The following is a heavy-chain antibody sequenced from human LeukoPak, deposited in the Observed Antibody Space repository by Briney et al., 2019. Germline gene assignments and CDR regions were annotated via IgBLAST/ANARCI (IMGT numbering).Heavy chain of an antibody. CDR1: GGSFSGYY. CDR2: INHSGST. Sequence: SETLSLTCAVYGGSFSGYYWSWIRQPPGKGLEWIGEINHSGSTNYNPSLKSRVTISVDTSKNQFSLKLSSVTAADTAVYYCARALLDPASVFDYWGQGTLVTVSS. J-gene: IGHJ4*02. V-gene: IGHV4-34*01. CDR3: ARALLDPASVFDY. D-gene: IGHD3-9*01.